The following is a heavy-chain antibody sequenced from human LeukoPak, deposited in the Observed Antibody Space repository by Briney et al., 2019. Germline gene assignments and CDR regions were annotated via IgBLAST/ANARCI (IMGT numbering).Heavy chain of an antibody. D-gene: IGHD6-13*01. CDR3: ARVSSSWQGYYYYGMDV. CDR1: GYTFTGYY. Sequence: EASVKVSCKASGYTFTGYYMHWVRQAPGQGLEWMGWINPNSGGTNYAQKFQGRVTMTRDTSISTAYMELSRLRSDDTAVYYCARVSSSWQGYYYYGMDVWGQGTTVTVSS. J-gene: IGHJ6*02. V-gene: IGHV1-2*02. CDR2: INPNSGGT.